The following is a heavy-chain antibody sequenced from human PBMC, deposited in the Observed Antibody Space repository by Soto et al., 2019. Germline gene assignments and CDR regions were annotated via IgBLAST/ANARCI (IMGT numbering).Heavy chain of an antibody. CDR3: AKDGGGGYCSSTSCYGYYYYYYGMDV. CDR1: GFTFISYA. D-gene: IGHD2-2*01. J-gene: IGHJ6*02. Sequence: WGSLRLSCAASGFTFISYAIIFFRHSPFKWLEWVSAISGSGGSTYYADSVKGRFTISRDNSKNTLYLQMNSLRAEDTAVYYCAKDGGGGYCSSTSCYGYYYYYYGMDVRGQGTTVTVSS. CDR2: ISGSGGST. V-gene: IGHV3-23*01.